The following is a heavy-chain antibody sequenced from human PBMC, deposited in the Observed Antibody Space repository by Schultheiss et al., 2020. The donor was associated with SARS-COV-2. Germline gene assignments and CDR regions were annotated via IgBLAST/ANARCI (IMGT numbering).Heavy chain of an antibody. CDR3: ATDLGGGIWFDP. Sequence: GESLKISCKVSGYTLTELSMHWVRQAPGKGLEWMGGFDPEDGETIYAQKFQGRVTMTEDTSTDTAYMELSSLRSEDTAVYYCATDLGGGIWFDPWGQGTLVTVSS. V-gene: IGHV1-24*01. J-gene: IGHJ5*02. CDR1: GYTLTELS. CDR2: FDPEDGET. D-gene: IGHD3-16*01.